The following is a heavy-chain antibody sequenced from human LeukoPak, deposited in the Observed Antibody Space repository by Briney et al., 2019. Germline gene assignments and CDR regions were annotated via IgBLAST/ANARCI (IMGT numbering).Heavy chain of an antibody. J-gene: IGHJ5*02. CDR3: ARMSYYDFWSGSWFDP. Sequence: PGGSLRLSCAASGFTVSSNYMSWVRQAPGKGLERVSVIYSGGSTYYADSVKGRFTISRHNSKNTLYLQMNSLRAEDTAVYYCARMSYYDFWSGSWFDPWGQGTLVTVSS. V-gene: IGHV3-53*04. CDR1: GFTVSSNY. D-gene: IGHD3-3*01. CDR2: IYSGGST.